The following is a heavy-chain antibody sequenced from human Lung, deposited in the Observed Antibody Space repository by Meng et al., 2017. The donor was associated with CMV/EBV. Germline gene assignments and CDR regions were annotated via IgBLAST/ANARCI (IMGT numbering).Heavy chain of an antibody. D-gene: IGHD3-3*01. V-gene: IGHV3-30*04. CDR1: GFTFSSYA. CDR3: TRGGGTISICGVARIVGGMDV. J-gene: IGHJ6*02. Sequence: GESLKISCAASGFTFSSYAMHWVRQAPGKGLEWVAVISYDGSNKYYADSVKGRFTISRDNSKNTLYLQMNSLRVEDTAVYYCTRGGGTISICGVARIVGGMDVWXQGTTVTVSS. CDR2: ISYDGSNK.